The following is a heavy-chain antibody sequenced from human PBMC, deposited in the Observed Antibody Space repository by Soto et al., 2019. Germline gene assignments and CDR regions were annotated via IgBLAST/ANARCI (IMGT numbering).Heavy chain of an antibody. Sequence: QLQLQESGPGLVKPSETLSLTCTVSGGSISSSSYYWGWIRQPPGKGLEWIGSIYYSGSTYYNPSLKSRVTIYVDTSNNQFSLKVSSVTAADTAAYYCARLAGYTTDLEYWGQGTLVTVSS. J-gene: IGHJ4*02. D-gene: IGHD3-16*02. CDR1: GGSISSSSYY. CDR3: ARLAGYTTDLEY. CDR2: IYYSGST. V-gene: IGHV4-39*01.